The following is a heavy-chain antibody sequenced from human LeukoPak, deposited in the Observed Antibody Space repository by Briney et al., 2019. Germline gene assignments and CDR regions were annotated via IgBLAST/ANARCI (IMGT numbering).Heavy chain of an antibody. CDR2: ISYDGSNK. CDR1: GXTFSSYG. D-gene: IGHD7-27*01. CDR3: SRELAWGPADY. V-gene: IGHV3-30*03. J-gene: IGHJ4*02. Sequence: GGSLRLSCAASGXTFSSYGMHWVRQAPGKGLEWVAVISYDGSNKYYADSVKGRFTISRDNSKNTLYLQMNSLRAEDTAVYYCSRELAWGPADYWGQGTLVTVSS.